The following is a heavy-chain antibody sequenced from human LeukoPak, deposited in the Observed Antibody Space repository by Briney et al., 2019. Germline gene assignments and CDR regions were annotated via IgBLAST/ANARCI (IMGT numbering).Heavy chain of an antibody. CDR3: ARESESYDSSGSTFGY. V-gene: IGHV3-53*05. CDR2: IYSGGTT. J-gene: IGHJ4*02. Sequence: GGSLRLSCAASGFTVSSNYINWVRQAPGKGLEWVSLIYSGGTTYYADSVKGRFAIPRDNSKNTLYLQMNSLRTEDTAVYYCARESESYDSSGSTFGYWGQGTLVTVSS. CDR1: GFTVSSNY. D-gene: IGHD3-22*01.